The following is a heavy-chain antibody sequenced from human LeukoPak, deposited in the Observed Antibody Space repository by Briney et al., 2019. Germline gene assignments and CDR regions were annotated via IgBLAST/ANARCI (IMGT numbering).Heavy chain of an antibody. CDR2: ISGDGGST. CDR3: AKDMVRGVIYYYYGMDV. J-gene: IGHJ6*02. D-gene: IGHD3-10*01. CDR1: GFTFDDYA. Sequence: GGSLRLSCAASGFTFDDYAMHWVRQAPGKGLEWVSLISGDGGSTYYADSVKGRFTISRDNSKNSLYLQMNSLRTEDTALYYCAKDMVRGVIYYYYGMDVWGQRTTVTVSS. V-gene: IGHV3-43*02.